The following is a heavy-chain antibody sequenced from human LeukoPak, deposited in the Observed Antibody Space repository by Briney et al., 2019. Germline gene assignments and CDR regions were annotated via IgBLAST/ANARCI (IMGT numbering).Heavy chain of an antibody. V-gene: IGHV3-66*01. CDR3: ATRIAVAGSDLYGMGV. CDR1: GFTVSSNY. Sequence: PGGSLRLSCAASGFTVSSNYMSWVRQAPGKGLEWVSVIYSGGSTYYADSVKGRFTISRDNSKNTLYLQMNSLRAEDTAVYYCATRIAVAGSDLYGMGVWGQGTTVTVSS. D-gene: IGHD6-19*01. J-gene: IGHJ6*02. CDR2: IYSGGST.